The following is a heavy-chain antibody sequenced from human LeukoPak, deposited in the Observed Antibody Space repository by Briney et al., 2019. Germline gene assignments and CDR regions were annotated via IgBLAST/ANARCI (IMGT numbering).Heavy chain of an antibody. J-gene: IGHJ5*02. Sequence: ASVKVSCKASGYTFTSYYMHWVRQAPGQGLEWMGIINPSGGSTSYAQKFQGRVTMTRDMSTSTVYMELSSLRSEDTAVYYCARAGQLWLRGDWFDPWGQGTLVTVSS. CDR2: INPSGGST. D-gene: IGHD5-18*01. V-gene: IGHV1-46*01. CDR3: ARAGQLWLRGDWFDP. CDR1: GYTFTSYY.